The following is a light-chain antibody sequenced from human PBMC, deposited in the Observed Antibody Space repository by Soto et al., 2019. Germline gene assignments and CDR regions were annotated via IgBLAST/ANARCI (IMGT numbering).Light chain of an antibody. CDR2: GAS. CDR1: QSVSSN. V-gene: IGKV3-15*01. Sequence: ETVMTQSPATLSVSPGERATLSCRASQSVSSNLAWYQQKPGQAPRRLIYGASTRATGIPARFSGSGSGTEINRTISNLQSKDFAVYYCQQYNNWPPLTFGGGTKVEIK. J-gene: IGKJ4*01. CDR3: QQYNNWPPLT.